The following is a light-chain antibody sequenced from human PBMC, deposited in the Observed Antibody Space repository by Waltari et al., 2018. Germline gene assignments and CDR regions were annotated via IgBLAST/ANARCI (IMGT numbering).Light chain of an antibody. CDR1: SGPSSNI. CDR2: VNRDGSH. V-gene: IGLV4-69*01. Sequence: QLVLTQSPSASASLGASVKPTCTLSSGPSSNILAWHQQQPGKGPRYWMKVNRDGSHRKGAEIPDLFSGSSSVAVRYHTISTLQAADETDYYCQTGGHGTWVFGGGTKLTVL. J-gene: IGLJ3*02. CDR3: QTGGHGTWV.